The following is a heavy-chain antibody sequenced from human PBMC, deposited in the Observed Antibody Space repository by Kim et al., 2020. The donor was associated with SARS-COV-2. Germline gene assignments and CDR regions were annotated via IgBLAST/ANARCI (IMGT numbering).Heavy chain of an antibody. CDR3: ARPGYGSGSYGY. V-gene: IGHV3-48*02. CDR2: ISSSGSTI. J-gene: IGHJ4*02. Sequence: GGSLRLSCAASGFTFSGYSMNWVSQAPGKGLEWVSYISSSGSTIYYADSVKGRFTISRDNAKNSLYLQMNSLRDEDTAIYYCARPGYGSGSYGYWGQGTLVTVSS. D-gene: IGHD3-10*01. CDR1: GFTFSGYS.